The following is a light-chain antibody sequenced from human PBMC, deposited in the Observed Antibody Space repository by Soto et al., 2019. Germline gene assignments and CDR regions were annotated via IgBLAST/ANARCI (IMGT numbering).Light chain of an antibody. CDR1: QTISSW. Sequence: DIQVTQSPSTLSGSVGDRFTITCRASQTISSWLAWYQQKPGKAPKLLIYKASTLKSGVPSRFSGSGSGTEFTLTINILEPDDFAVYYCHQYGNSPQTFGQGTKVDIK. CDR3: HQYGNSPQT. V-gene: IGKV1-5*03. J-gene: IGKJ1*01. CDR2: KAS.